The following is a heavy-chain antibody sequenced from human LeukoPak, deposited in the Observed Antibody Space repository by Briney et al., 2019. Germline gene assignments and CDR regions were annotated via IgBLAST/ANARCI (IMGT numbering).Heavy chain of an antibody. CDR1: GFTFSSYW. D-gene: IGHD3-10*01. V-gene: IGHV3-66*02. J-gene: IGHJ6*02. CDR2: IYSGGST. CDR3: ARDHASLSGSYARYGMDV. Sequence: GGSLRLSCAASGFTFSSYWMSWVRQAPGKGLEWVSVIYSGGSTYYADSVKGRFTISRDNSKNTLYLQMNSLRAEDTAVYYCARDHASLSGSYARYGMDVWGQGTTVTVSS.